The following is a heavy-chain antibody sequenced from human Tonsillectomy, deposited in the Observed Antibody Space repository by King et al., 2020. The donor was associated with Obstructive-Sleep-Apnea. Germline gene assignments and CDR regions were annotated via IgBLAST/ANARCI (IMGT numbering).Heavy chain of an antibody. V-gene: IGHV4-59*01. CDR1: GGSISSYY. Sequence: VQLQESGPGLVKPSETLSLSCSVSGGSISSYYWSWIRQPPGKGLEWIGSIYYTGSTNYNPSLKSRVTISVDTSKNQFSLKLSSVTAADTAVYYCARGALTLRGSLDYWGQGTLVTVSS. D-gene: IGHD1-26*01. CDR2: IYYTGST. J-gene: IGHJ4*02. CDR3: ARGALTLRGSLDY.